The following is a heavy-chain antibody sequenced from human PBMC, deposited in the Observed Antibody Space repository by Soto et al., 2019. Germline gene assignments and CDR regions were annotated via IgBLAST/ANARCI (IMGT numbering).Heavy chain of an antibody. J-gene: IGHJ3*02. Sequence: QVQLVQSGAEVKKPGASVKVSCKASGYTFTSYGISWVRQAPGQGLEWMGWISAYNGNTNYAQKLQGRVTMTTDTSTSTAYTELRSLRSDDTAVYYCARDRDGMATITAFDIWGQGTMVTVSS. CDR1: GYTFTSYG. D-gene: IGHD5-12*01. V-gene: IGHV1-18*01. CDR2: ISAYNGNT. CDR3: ARDRDGMATITAFDI.